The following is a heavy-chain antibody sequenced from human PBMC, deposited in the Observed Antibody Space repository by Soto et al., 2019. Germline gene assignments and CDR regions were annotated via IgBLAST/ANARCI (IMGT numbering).Heavy chain of an antibody. CDR3: AKGGQYSYGGSFDY. Sequence: GGSLRLSCAASGFTFSSYAMSWVRQAPGKGLEWVSAISGSGGSTYYADSVKGRFTISRDNSKNTLYLQMNSLRAEDTSVYYCAKGGQYSYGGSFDYWGQGTLVTVSS. J-gene: IGHJ4*02. D-gene: IGHD5-18*01. CDR1: GFTFSSYA. CDR2: ISGSGGST. V-gene: IGHV3-23*01.